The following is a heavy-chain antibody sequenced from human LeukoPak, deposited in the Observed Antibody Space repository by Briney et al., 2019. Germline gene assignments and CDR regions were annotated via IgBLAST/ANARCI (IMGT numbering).Heavy chain of an antibody. CDR1: GYTLTELS. V-gene: IGHV1-24*01. J-gene: IGHJ4*02. D-gene: IGHD5-12*01. Sequence: ASVKVSCKVSGYTLTELSMHWVRQAPGKGLEWMGGFDPEDGETIYAQKFQGRVTMTRDASTSTVYMELSSLRSEDTAVYYCAREGRGYDSPFDYWGQGTLVTVSS. CDR2: FDPEDGET. CDR3: AREGRGYDSPFDY.